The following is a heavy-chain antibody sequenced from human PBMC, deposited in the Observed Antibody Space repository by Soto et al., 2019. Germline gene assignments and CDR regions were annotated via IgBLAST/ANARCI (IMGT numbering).Heavy chain of an antibody. CDR3: ARDLSSSTWVVGY. D-gene: IGHD6-13*01. J-gene: IGHJ4*02. CDR1: GFTFSSYA. V-gene: IGHV3-30-3*01. CDR2: ISYEGSNK. Sequence: QEQLVESGGGVVQPGRSLRLSCAASGFTFSSYAMHWVRQAPGKGLEWVAVISYEGSNKYYADSVKGRLTISRDSSKNTLYLRMNSLRAEDTAVYYCARDLSSSTWVVGYWGQGTLVTVSS.